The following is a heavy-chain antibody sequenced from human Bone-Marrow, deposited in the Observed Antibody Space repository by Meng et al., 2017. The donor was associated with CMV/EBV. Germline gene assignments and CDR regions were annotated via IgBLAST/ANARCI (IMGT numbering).Heavy chain of an antibody. CDR1: GFTFSGSA. V-gene: IGHV3-73*01. CDR2: IRSKANSYAT. Sequence: GESLKISCAASGFTFSGSAMHWVRQASGKGLEWVGRIRSKANSYATAYAASVKGRFTISRDDSKNTAYLQMNSLKTEDTAVYYCTSGLRGGGYWGQGTRVTCFS. D-gene: IGHD3-16*01. CDR3: TSGLRGGGY. J-gene: IGHJ4*02.